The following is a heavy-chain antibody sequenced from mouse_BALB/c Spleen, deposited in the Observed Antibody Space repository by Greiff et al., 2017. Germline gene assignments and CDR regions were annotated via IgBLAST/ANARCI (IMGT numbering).Heavy chain of an antibody. CDR3: ARGDFSYFDY. V-gene: IGHV1-39*01. CDR2: IDPYYGGT. J-gene: IGHJ2*01. CDR1: GYSFTGYN. Sequence: VQLQQSGPELEKPGASLKISCTASGYSFTGYNMNWVNQSNGKSLLWIGNIDPYYGGTSYNQKLKGMVTLTVDKSSSTAYMQLKSLTSEDSAVYYCARGDFSYFDYWGQGTPLTVSS.